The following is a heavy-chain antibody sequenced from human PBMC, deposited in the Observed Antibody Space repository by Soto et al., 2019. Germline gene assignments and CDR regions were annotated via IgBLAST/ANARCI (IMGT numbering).Heavy chain of an antibody. Sequence: PSETLSLTCTVSGGSISSGAYYWSWIRQHPGKGLEWIGYIYYSGSTYYNPSLKSRVTISVDTSKNQFSLKLSSVTAVDTAVYYCAIYDSSGSRGFQHWGQGTLVTVSS. CDR2: IYYSGST. V-gene: IGHV4-31*03. CDR3: AIYDSSGSRGFQH. D-gene: IGHD3-22*01. J-gene: IGHJ1*01. CDR1: GGSISSGAYY.